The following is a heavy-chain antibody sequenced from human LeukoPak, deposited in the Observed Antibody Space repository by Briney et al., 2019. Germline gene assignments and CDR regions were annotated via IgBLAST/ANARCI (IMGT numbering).Heavy chain of an antibody. CDR1: GFTFSIYT. J-gene: IGHJ4*02. CDR2: ITSRSNTI. Sequence: PGGSLRLSCAASGFTFSIYTMNWVRQAPGKGLEWVSYITSRSNTIYYADSVKGRFTISRDNAKNSLYLQMNSLRAEDTAVYYCARGYGSGGYRSLVDYWGQGTLVTVSS. CDR3: ARGYGSGGYRSLVDY. D-gene: IGHD3-10*01. V-gene: IGHV3-48*04.